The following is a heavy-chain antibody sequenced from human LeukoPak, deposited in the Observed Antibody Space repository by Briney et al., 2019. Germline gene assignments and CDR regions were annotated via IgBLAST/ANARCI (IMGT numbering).Heavy chain of an antibody. D-gene: IGHD6-25*01. Sequence: GGSLRLSCAASEFTFSSYAMHWVRQAPGKGLEWVAAISFDGNNEYCADSVKGRFTISRDNSKNTLYLQMNSLRAEDTAVYYCANIIRKYTSGYYYFDYWGQGTLVTVSS. V-gene: IGHV3-30-3*01. CDR1: EFTFSSYA. CDR3: ANIIRKYTSGYYYFDY. J-gene: IGHJ4*02. CDR2: ISFDGNNE.